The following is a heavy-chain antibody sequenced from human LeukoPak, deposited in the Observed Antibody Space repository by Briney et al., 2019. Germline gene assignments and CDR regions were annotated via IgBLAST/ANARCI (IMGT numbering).Heavy chain of an antibody. CDR3: AELGITMIGGV. CDR1: GFTVSSNY. V-gene: IGHV3-66*01. Sequence: GGSLRLSCAASGFTVSSNYMSWVRQAPGKGLEWVSLIYSGGSTYYADSVKGRFTISRDNAKNSLYLQMNSLRAEDTAVYYCAELGITMIGGVWGKGTAVTISS. CDR2: IYSGGST. J-gene: IGHJ6*04. D-gene: IGHD3-10*02.